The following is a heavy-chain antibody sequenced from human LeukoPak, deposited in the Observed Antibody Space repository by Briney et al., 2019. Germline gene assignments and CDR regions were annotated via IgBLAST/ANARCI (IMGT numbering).Heavy chain of an antibody. V-gene: IGHV4-34*01. Sequence: SETLSLTCAVYGGSFSGYYWSWIRQPPGKGLEWIGEINHSGSTNYNPSLKSRVTISVDTSKNQFSLKLSSVTAADTAVYYCASRRRITMVRGVIFLSNPPDYWGQGTLVTVSS. CDR3: ASRRRITMVRGVIFLSNPPDY. D-gene: IGHD3-10*01. CDR1: GGSFSGYY. CDR2: INHSGST. J-gene: IGHJ4*02.